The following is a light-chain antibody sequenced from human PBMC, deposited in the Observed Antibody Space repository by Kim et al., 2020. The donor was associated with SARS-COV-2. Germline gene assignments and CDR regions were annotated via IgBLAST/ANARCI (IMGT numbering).Light chain of an antibody. V-gene: IGKV1-12*01. CDR3: QQSASLPVT. CDR2: GAS. J-gene: IGKJ4*01. Sequence: ASLGGTVTITCRASQGISTHLVWYRQKPGEGPKLLIHGASTLHIGVPSRVIGGGSGTDFTLTITSLQPEDFASYYFQQSASLPVTFGGGTKVDIK. CDR1: QGISTH.